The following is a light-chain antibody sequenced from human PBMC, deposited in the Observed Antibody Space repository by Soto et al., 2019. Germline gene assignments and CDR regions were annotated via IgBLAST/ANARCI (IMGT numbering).Light chain of an antibody. Sequence: QSVLTQPASVSGSPGQSITISCTGTSNDVGGYNYVSWYQQHPGKAPKLMMYDVSNRPSGVSNRFSGSKSGNTASLTISGLQAEDEADYYCSSYTSSSTYVFGTGTKLTVL. J-gene: IGLJ1*01. CDR3: SSYTSSSTYV. CDR2: DVS. CDR1: SNDVGGYNY. V-gene: IGLV2-14*01.